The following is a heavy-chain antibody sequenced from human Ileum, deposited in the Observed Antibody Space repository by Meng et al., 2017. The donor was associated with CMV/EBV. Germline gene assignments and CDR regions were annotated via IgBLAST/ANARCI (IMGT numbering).Heavy chain of an antibody. CDR2: ITSGGDYI. CDR1: GFCFSSYT. J-gene: IGHJ1*01. V-gene: IGHV3-21*01. CDR3: ARSSQYSSSSPLY. D-gene: IGHD6-6*01. Sequence: CTTSGFCFSSYTMNWVRQHPGRGLEWLTSITSGGDYIYYADSVKGRFTISRDNARDSLYLQMNNLRADDTAVYYCARSSQYSSSSPLYWGQGALVTVSS.